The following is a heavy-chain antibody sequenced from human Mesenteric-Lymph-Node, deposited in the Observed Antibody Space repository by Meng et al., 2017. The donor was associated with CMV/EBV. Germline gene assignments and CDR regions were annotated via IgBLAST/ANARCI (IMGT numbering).Heavy chain of an antibody. Sequence: SVKVSCKASGGTFSSYAISWVRQAPGQGLEWMGGIIPTFDTPNYAQKFQSRVTITTDESTSTAYMELSSLRSEDTAVYYCARVTGFSHYYGSGSYSHYYYGMDVWGQGTTVTVSS. CDR3: ARVTGFSHYYGSGSYSHYYYGMDV. V-gene: IGHV1-69*05. CDR1: GGTFSSYA. D-gene: IGHD3-10*01. CDR2: IIPTFDTP. J-gene: IGHJ6*02.